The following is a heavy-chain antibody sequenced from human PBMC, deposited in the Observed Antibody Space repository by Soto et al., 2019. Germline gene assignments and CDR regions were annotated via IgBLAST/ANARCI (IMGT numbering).Heavy chain of an antibody. J-gene: IGHJ2*01. D-gene: IGHD3-10*01. CDR3: ARRRVLHWYFDL. CDR2: IYNSGST. V-gene: IGHV4-31*03. CDR1: GGSISSGGYY. Sequence: QVQLQESGPGLVKPSQTLSLTCSVSGGSISSGGYYWSWIRQYPGKGLEWIGYIYNSGSTWYNPSLKSRVTISVDPSKNQFSLKLSSVTAADTAVYYCARRRVLHWYFDLWGRGTLVTVSS.